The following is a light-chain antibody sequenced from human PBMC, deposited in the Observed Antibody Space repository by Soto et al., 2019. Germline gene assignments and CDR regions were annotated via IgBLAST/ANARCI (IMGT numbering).Light chain of an antibody. V-gene: IGKV3-11*01. CDR3: QQGSKWPPLT. CDR1: QSISNN. J-gene: IGKJ4*01. CDR2: DAS. Sequence: EIVLTQSPATLSLSPGERATLSCRASQSISNNLAWYQQKRGQPPRLLIYDASNRATGIPARFSRRGSGTDFTPTIRSLEPEDFALYYSQQGSKWPPLTFGGGTKVEIK.